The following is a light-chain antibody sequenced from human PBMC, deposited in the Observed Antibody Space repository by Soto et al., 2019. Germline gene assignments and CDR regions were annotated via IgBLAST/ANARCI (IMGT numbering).Light chain of an antibody. J-gene: IGKJ1*01. CDR1: QSVSSY. V-gene: IGKV3-11*01. CDR3: QQRGT. Sequence: EIVLTQSPATLSLSPGERATLSCRASQSVSSYLAWYQQKPDHAPRLLIYDASNRATGIPARFSGSGSGTDFTLTISNLEPEDFAVYYCQQRGTFGQGTKVEIK. CDR2: DAS.